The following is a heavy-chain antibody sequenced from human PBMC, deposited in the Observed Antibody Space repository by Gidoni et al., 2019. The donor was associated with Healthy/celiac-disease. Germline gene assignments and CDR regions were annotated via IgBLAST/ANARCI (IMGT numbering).Heavy chain of an antibody. CDR2: IYYSGST. CDR1: GGSISSSSYY. D-gene: IGHD2-2*01. Sequence: QLQLQESGPGLVKPAETLFLTCTVAGGSISSSSYYWGWIRQPPGIGLEWIGCIYYSGSTYYNPSLKCRVTISVDTPKNQFSLKLSSVPAADTAVYYCARHGSLSSTSYGPGSGMDYWGQGTLVTVSS. CDR3: ARHGSLSSTSYGPGSGMDY. V-gene: IGHV4-39*01. J-gene: IGHJ4*02.